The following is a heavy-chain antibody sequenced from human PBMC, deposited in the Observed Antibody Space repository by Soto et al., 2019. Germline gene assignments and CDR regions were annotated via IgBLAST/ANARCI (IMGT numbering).Heavy chain of an antibody. Sequence: EAQLLESGGGLVQRGGSLRLSCAASGFRFTDHAMTWVRQAPGKGLEWISGISARGSATYYADSVKGRFTISRDNSQNIVYLQMDSLRLEDTALYYCARDRTVIRGGSDYWGQGTPVTVSS. J-gene: IGHJ4*02. CDR1: GFRFTDHA. D-gene: IGHD3-10*01. V-gene: IGHV3-23*01. CDR3: ARDRTVIRGGSDY. CDR2: ISARGSAT.